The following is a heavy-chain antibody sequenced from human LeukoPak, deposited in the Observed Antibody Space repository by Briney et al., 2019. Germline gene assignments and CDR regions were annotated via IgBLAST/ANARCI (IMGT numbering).Heavy chain of an antibody. CDR3: ARWNNDWEFDY. Sequence: GGFLRLSCAASGXTFSSYAMSWVRQAPGKGLEWVAHIKEDGTEEYYVDSVKGRFTISRDNAKNSLSLQMNSLRAEDTAVYYCARWNNDWEFDYWGQGTLVSVSS. V-gene: IGHV3-7*05. J-gene: IGHJ4*02. CDR1: GXTFSSYA. D-gene: IGHD1/OR15-1a*01. CDR2: IKEDGTEE.